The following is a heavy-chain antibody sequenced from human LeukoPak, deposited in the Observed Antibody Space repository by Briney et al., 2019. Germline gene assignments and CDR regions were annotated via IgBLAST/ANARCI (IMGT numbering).Heavy chain of an antibody. CDR1: GGSISSSSYY. CDR2: IYYSGST. Sequence: ETLSLTCTVSGGSISSSSYYWGWIRQPPGKGLEWIGSIYYSGSTYYNPSLKSRVTISVDTSKNQFSLKLSSVTAADTAVYYCARQEIVVVPAAKDTNWFDPWGQGTLLTVSS. CDR3: ARQEIVVVPAAKDTNWFDP. D-gene: IGHD2-2*01. V-gene: IGHV4-39*01. J-gene: IGHJ5*02.